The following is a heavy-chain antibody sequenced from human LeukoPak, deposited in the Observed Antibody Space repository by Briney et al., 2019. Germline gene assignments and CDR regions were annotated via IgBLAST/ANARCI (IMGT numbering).Heavy chain of an antibody. Sequence: ASVKVSCKASGYTFTGLYIHWVRQIPGQGLEWMGRINPHSGSTNYERRFQVRVTMTRDTSISTVTMELRTLGSNDTAVYYCARAFGTRYSSSQFDYWGQGSLVTVSS. D-gene: IGHD6-6*01. V-gene: IGHV1-2*06. CDR1: GYTFTGLY. CDR3: ARAFGTRYSSSQFDY. CDR2: INPHSGST. J-gene: IGHJ4*02.